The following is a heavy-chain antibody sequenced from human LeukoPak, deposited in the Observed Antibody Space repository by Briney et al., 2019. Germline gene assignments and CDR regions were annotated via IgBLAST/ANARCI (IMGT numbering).Heavy chain of an antibody. V-gene: IGHV1-69*13. Sequence: GASVKVSCKASGYTFTSYAISWVRQAPGQGLEWMGGIIPIFGTANYAQKFQGRVTITADESTSTAYMELSSLRSEDTAVYYCARGRLPAAQVDTAMGSESEYFQHWGQGTLVTVSS. D-gene: IGHD5-18*01. CDR1: GYTFTSYA. J-gene: IGHJ1*01. CDR2: IIPIFGTA. CDR3: ARGRLPAAQVDTAMGSESEYFQH.